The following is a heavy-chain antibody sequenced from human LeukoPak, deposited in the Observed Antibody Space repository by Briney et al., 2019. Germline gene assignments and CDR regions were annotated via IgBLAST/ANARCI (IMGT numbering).Heavy chain of an antibody. J-gene: IGHJ3*02. V-gene: IGHV4-4*07. D-gene: IGHD3-10*01. CDR2: IYTSGST. Sequence: SETLSLTCTVSGGSISSYYWSWIRQPAGKGLEWIGRIYTSGSTNYNPSLKSRVTISVDTSKNQFSLKLSSVTAADTAVYYCARVRDYYGSGRDDIWGQGTMVTVSS. CDR1: GGSISSYY. CDR3: ARVRDYYGSGRDDI.